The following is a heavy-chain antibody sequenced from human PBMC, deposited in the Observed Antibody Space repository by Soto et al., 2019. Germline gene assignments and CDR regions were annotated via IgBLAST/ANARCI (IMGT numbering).Heavy chain of an antibody. J-gene: IGHJ4*02. Sequence: EVQLVESGGGLVQPGGSLRLSCAASGFTFSSYSMNWVRQAPGKGLEWVSYISSSSSTLYYADSVKGRFTISRDNDKNALDLQMNSLRDEDTAVYYCANGKDYAVGCYWGQGTLVTVSS. V-gene: IGHV3-48*02. CDR2: ISSSSSTL. CDR3: ANGKDYAVGCY. D-gene: IGHD4-17*01. CDR1: GFTFSSYS.